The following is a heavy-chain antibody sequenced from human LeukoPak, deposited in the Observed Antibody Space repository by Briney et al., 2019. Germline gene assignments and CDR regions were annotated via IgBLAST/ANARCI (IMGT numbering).Heavy chain of an antibody. CDR3: ARDISEIVGAIESDY. CDR1: GYTFTSYG. J-gene: IGHJ4*02. CDR2: ISAYNGNT. D-gene: IGHD1-26*01. V-gene: IGHV1-18*01. Sequence: GASVKVSCKASGYTFTSYGISWVRQAPGQGLEWMGWISAYNGNTNYAQKLQGRVTMTTDTSTSTAYMELRSLRSDDTAVYYCARDISEIVGAIESDYWGQGTLVTVSS.